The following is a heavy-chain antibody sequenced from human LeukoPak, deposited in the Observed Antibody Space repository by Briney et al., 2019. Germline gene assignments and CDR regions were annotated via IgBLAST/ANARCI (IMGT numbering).Heavy chain of an antibody. CDR1: GGTFSSYA. CDR2: IIPIFGTA. CDR3: AREGRRITMVRGVNYFDY. Sequence: GASVKVSCKASGGTFSSYAISWVRQAPGQGLEWMGRIIPIFGTANYAQKFQGRVTITPDESTSTAYMELSSLRSEDTAVYYCAREGRRITMVRGVNYFDYWGQGTLVTVSS. J-gene: IGHJ4*02. D-gene: IGHD3-10*01. V-gene: IGHV1-69*15.